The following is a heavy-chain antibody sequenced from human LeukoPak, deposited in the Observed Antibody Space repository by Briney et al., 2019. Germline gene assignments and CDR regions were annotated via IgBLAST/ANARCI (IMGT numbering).Heavy chain of an antibody. CDR1: GFTFSSYG. V-gene: IGHV3-23*01. CDR2: ISGSGGST. CDR3: ARAGGYASSWAY. J-gene: IGHJ4*02. D-gene: IGHD5-12*01. Sequence: GGSLRLSCAASGFTFSSYGMTWVRQAPGKGLEWVSGISGSGGSTYYEDSVKGRFTISRDNAKNSLDLQMNSLRAEDTAVYYCARAGGYASSWAYWGQGTLVTVSS.